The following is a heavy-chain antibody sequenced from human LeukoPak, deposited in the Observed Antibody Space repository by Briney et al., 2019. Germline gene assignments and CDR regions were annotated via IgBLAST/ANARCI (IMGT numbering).Heavy chain of an antibody. J-gene: IGHJ2*01. CDR1: GYSFTSYW. CDR3: ARPQSDGYGYGYWYFDL. V-gene: IGHV5-10-1*01. CDR2: IDPSDSYT. D-gene: IGHD5-18*01. Sequence: GESLKISCEGSGYSFTSYWISWVRQMPGKGLEWMGRIDPSDSYTNYSPSFQGHVTISADKSISTAYLQWSSLKASDTAMYYCARPQSDGYGYGYWYFDLWGRGTLVTVSS.